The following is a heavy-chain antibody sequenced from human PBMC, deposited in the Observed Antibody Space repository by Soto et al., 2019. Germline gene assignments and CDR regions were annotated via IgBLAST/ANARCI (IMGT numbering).Heavy chain of an antibody. V-gene: IGHV3-7*04. D-gene: IGHD2-21*01. J-gene: IGHJ3*01. CDR3: ARDLSPPGEFFYDAFDV. Sequence: EVQLVESGGGLVQPGGSLRLSCAASGFTFSAFWMTWLRQAPGKGLEWVANIKRDGTVTHYGASVEGRCTLSRDNAQTSLFLQLNSLRPEDTAMYYCARDLSPPGEFFYDAFDVWGQGTVVTVSS. CDR2: IKRDGTVT. CDR1: GFTFSAFW.